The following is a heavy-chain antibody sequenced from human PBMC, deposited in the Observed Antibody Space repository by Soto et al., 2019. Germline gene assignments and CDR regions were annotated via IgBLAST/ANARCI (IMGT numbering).Heavy chain of an antibody. CDR3: ARLGSSYSSSVNCFEP. CDR1: GYSFTSYW. Sequence: GESLKISCKGSGYSFTSYWIGCVRQMPGKGLEGMGISYPGDSDTRYSPSFQGQVTISADKSISTAYLQWSSLKASDTAMYYCARLGSSYSSSVNCFEPWGQGTMVTVSS. V-gene: IGHV5-51*01. CDR2: SYPGDSDT. D-gene: IGHD6-13*01. J-gene: IGHJ5*02.